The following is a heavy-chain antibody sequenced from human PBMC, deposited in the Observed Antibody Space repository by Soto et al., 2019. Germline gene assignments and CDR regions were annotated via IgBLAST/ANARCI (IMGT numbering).Heavy chain of an antibody. V-gene: IGHV4-39*01. CDR2: VYFSGST. J-gene: IGHJ4*02. CDR1: GGSISSSSNY. Sequence: PSETLSPTCTVSGGSISSSSNYWGWIRQPPGKGLEWIGSVYFSGSTYYKPSLKSRLSISVDTSKNQFSLRLISVTAADTAVYYCARWVRSGSYFDSWGQGTLVTVPQ. D-gene: IGHD3-3*01. CDR3: ARWVRSGSYFDS.